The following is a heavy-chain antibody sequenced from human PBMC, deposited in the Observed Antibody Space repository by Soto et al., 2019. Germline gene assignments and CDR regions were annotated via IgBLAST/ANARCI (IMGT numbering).Heavy chain of an antibody. V-gene: IGHV3-23*01. CDR3: ASLGVGDWANYYYYYGMDV. Sequence: EVQLLESGGGFVQPGGSLRLSCAATGFTFSVYAINWVRQAPGKGLEWVSAVTANGGSTYSADSVKGRFTISRDNSKNTPFLQMNSLRAEDTTVYYCASLGVGDWANYYYYYGMDVWGQGTTVTVSS. J-gene: IGHJ6*02. D-gene: IGHD2-21*02. CDR1: GFTFSVYA. CDR2: VTANGGST.